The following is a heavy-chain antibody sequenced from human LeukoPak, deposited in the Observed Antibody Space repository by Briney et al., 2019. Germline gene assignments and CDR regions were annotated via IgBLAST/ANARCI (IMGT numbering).Heavy chain of an antibody. V-gene: IGHV3-23*01. CDR3: ARDAKHDTDVYSSSSGDAFDI. CDR1: GFSFSNYA. CDR2: ISDSGSTA. Sequence: GGSLRLSCGASGFSFSNYAMTWVRQAPGKGLEWVSGISDSGSTAFYADSVKGRFTSSRDNSKNTLYLQMNSLRAEDTAVYYCARDAKHDTDVYSSSSGDAFDIWGQGTMVTVSS. D-gene: IGHD6-6*01. J-gene: IGHJ3*02.